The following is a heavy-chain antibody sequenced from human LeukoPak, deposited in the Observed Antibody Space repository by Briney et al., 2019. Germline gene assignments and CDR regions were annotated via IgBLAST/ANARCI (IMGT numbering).Heavy chain of an antibody. V-gene: IGHV1-69*04. Sequence: ASVKVSCKASGYTFTSYAISWVRQAPGQGLEWMGRIIPILGIANYAQKFQGRVTITADKSTSTAYMELSSLRSEDTAVYYCARADMTTVTTSLDYWGPGTLVTVSS. J-gene: IGHJ4*02. CDR1: GYTFTSYA. CDR2: IIPILGIA. CDR3: ARADMTTVTTSLDY. D-gene: IGHD4-17*01.